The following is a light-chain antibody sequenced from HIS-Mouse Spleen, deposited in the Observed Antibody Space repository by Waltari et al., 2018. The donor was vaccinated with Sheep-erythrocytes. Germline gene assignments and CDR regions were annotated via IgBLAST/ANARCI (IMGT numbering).Light chain of an antibody. Sequence: SSELTQPPSVSVSPGQTASITCSGDKLGDKYACWYQQKPGQSPVLVIYQDTKRPSGIPERFSGSNSGNTATLTISGTQAMDEADYYCQAWDSSIVVFGGGTKLTVI. V-gene: IGLV3-1*01. J-gene: IGLJ2*01. CDR2: QDT. CDR1: KLGDKY. CDR3: QAWDSSIVV.